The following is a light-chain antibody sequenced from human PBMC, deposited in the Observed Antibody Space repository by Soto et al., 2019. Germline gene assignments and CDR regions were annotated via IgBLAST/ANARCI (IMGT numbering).Light chain of an antibody. Sequence: QSALTQPASVSGSPGQSITISCTGNSSDVGGYNVVSWYQQHPGKPPQLMIYDVSNLPAGLARRSSGYKSANTASLTISGLHAEEEADYCGSSYTSRSARVFGGGTKLTVL. CDR1: SSDVGGYNV. V-gene: IGLV2-14*01. CDR2: DVS. J-gene: IGLJ2*01. CDR3: SSYTSRSARV.